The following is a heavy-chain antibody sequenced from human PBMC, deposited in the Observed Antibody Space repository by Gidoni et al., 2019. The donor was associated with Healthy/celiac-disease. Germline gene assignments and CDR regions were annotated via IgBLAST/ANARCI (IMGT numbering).Heavy chain of an antibody. CDR3: ASAGYCSSTSCYPFDP. Sequence: QVQLVESGGGVVQPGRSLRLSCAASGFTFSSYGMHWVRQAPGKGLEWVAVIWYDGSNKYYADSVKGRFTISRDNSKNTLYLQMNSLRAEDTAVYYCASAGYCSSTSCYPFDPWGQGTLVTVSS. D-gene: IGHD2-2*01. CDR1: GFTFSSYG. CDR2: IWYDGSNK. V-gene: IGHV3-33*01. J-gene: IGHJ5*02.